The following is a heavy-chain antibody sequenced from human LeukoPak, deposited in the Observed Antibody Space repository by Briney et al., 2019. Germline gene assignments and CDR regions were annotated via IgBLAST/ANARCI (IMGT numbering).Heavy chain of an antibody. J-gene: IGHJ4*02. CDR3: ASGGGYSGYDTLDFDY. CDR2: INPSGGST. CDR1: GYTFTSYY. D-gene: IGHD5-12*01. Sequence: GASVKVSCKASGYTFTSYYMHWVRQAPGQGLEWMGIINPSGGSTSYAQKFQGRVTMTRDTSTSTVYMELSSLRSEDTAGYYCASGGGYSGYDTLDFDYWGQGTLVTVSS. V-gene: IGHV1-46*01.